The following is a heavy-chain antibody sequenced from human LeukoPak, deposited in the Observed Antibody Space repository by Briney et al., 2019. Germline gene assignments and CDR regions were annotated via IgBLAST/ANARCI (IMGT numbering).Heavy chain of an antibody. V-gene: IGHV3-30*02. CDR3: AKERTITGDRTRDAFDI. CDR2: IRYDGSNK. J-gene: IGHJ3*02. CDR1: GFTFSGYG. D-gene: IGHD5-12*01. Sequence: PGGSLRLSCAASGFTFSGYGMHWVRQAPGKGLEWVAFIRYDGSNKYYADSVKGRFTISRDNSKNTLYLQMNSLRAEDTAVYYCAKERTITGDRTRDAFDIWGQGTMVTVSS.